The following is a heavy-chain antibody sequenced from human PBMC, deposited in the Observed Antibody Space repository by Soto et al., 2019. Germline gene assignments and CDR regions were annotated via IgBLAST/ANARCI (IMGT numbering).Heavy chain of an antibody. Sequence: LSETLSLTCTVSGGSISSYYWSWIRQPPGKGLEWIGYIYYSGSTNYNPSLKSRVTISVDTSKNQFSLKLSSVTAADTAVYYCARRGDLQSRPFDYWGQGTLVTVSS. CDR3: ARRGDLQSRPFDY. CDR2: IYYSGST. D-gene: IGHD4-4*01. J-gene: IGHJ4*02. V-gene: IGHV4-59*01. CDR1: GGSISSYY.